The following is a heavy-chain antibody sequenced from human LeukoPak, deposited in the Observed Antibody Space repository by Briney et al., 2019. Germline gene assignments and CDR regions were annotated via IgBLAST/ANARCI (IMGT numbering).Heavy chain of an antibody. Sequence: PGGSLRLSCAASGFTFSSYAMSWVRQAPGKGLEWVSAISGSGGSTYYADSVKGRFTISRDNSKNTLYLQMNSLRAEDTAVYYCTTGAPTTYYYGSGSGYWGQGTLVTVSS. J-gene: IGHJ4*02. CDR1: GFTFSSYA. D-gene: IGHD3-10*01. CDR2: ISGSGGST. CDR3: TTGAPTTYYYGSGSGY. V-gene: IGHV3-23*01.